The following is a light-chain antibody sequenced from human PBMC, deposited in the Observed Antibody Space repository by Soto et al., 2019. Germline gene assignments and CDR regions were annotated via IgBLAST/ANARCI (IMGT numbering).Light chain of an antibody. CDR3: QQYENLPT. CDR2: AAS. CDR1: QDINSY. Sequence: IQMTQSPSSLSASVGDRVTITCQASQDINSYLNWYQQKPGRAPKRLIYAASTLQAGVPSRFRGSGSGTDFTFTISRLQPEDIATYYCQQYENLPTFGQGTRLEIK. J-gene: IGKJ5*01. V-gene: IGKV1-33*01.